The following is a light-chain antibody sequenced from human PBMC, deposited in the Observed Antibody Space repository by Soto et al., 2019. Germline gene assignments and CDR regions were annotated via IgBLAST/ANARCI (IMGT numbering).Light chain of an antibody. CDR3: SSYTSASTLLYL. CDR1: SSDVGGYNY. J-gene: IGLJ1*01. V-gene: IGLV2-14*01. CDR2: GVT. Sequence: QSALTQPASVSGSPGQSITISCTGTSSDVGGYNYVSWYQQHPGIAPKLLIYGVTNRPSGVSTRFSGSKSGNTASLTISGLQAEDDADYHCSSYTSASTLLYLFGTGTKFTVL.